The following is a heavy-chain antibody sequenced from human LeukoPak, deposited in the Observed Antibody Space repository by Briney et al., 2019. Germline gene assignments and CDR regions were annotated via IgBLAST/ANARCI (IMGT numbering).Heavy chain of an antibody. CDR1: GGSISSYY. D-gene: IGHD6-13*01. CDR2: IYYSGST. CDR3: ARCGSRGDNWFDP. J-gene: IGHJ5*02. V-gene: IGHV4-59*01. Sequence: SETLSLTCTVSGGSISSYYWSWIRQPPGKGLEWIGYIYYSGSTNYNPSLKSRVTISVDTSKNQFSLKLSSVTAADTAVYYCARCGSRGDNWFDPWGQGTLVTVFS.